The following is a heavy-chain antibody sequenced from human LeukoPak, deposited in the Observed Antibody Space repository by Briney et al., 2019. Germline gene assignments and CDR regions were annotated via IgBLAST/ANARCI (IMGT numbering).Heavy chain of an antibody. CDR1: GFTFSDYY. V-gene: IGHV3-11*05. CDR2: ISSSSSYT. J-gene: IGHJ4*02. CDR3: AKGGKWDVTPFDY. D-gene: IGHD1-26*01. Sequence: PGGSLRLSCAASGFTFSDYYMSWIRQAPGKGLEWVSYISSSSSYTNYADSVKGRFTISRDNAKNSLYLQMNSLRDEDTAVYYCAKGGKWDVTPFDYWGQGTLVTVSS.